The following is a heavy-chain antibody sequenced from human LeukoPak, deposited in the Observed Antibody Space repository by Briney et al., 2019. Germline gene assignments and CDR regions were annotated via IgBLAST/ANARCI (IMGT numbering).Heavy chain of an antibody. D-gene: IGHD5-18*01. J-gene: IGHJ4*02. V-gene: IGHV3-23*01. Sequence: GGSLRLSCAASGFTFSSYAMSWVRQAPWKGLEWVSAISGSGGSTYYADSVKCLFTISRDNSKNKLYLKMNSMRAEDTAVYYCASSPLQLWSNFDYWGQGTLVTVSS. CDR3: ASSPLQLWSNFDY. CDR1: GFTFSSYA. CDR2: ISGSGGST.